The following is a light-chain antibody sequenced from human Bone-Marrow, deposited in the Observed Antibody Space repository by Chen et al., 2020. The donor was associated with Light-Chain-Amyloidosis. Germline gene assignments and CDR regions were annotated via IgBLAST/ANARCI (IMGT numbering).Light chain of an antibody. CDR3: QVWDSSSDRPV. J-gene: IGLJ3*02. CDR1: NIGSTS. CDR2: DDS. Sequence: SYVLTQPSSVSVAPGQTATIACGGNNIGSTSVHWYQQTPGQAPLLVVYDDSDRPSGIPERLSGSNAGTTATLTISRFEAGDEADYYCQVWDSSSDRPVFGGGTKLTVL. V-gene: IGLV3-21*02.